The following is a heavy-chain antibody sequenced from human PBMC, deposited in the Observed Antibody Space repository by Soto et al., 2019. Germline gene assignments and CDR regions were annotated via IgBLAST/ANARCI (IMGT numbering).Heavy chain of an antibody. V-gene: IGHV3-9*01. Sequence: EVQLEESGGALVQPGRSLRLSCAASGFTFDDYAMHWVRQVLGKGLEWVSSISWNSGNIGYADSVKGRFTTSRDNANNSLYLQMNRLRPEDTALYYCVRSKGGYSYGTPFDYWGQGTLVTVSS. CDR2: ISWNSGNI. CDR1: GFTFDDYA. D-gene: IGHD5-18*01. J-gene: IGHJ4*02. CDR3: VRSKGGYSYGTPFDY.